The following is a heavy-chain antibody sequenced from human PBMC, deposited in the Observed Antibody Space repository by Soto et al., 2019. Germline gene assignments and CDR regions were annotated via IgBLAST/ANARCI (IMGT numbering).Heavy chain of an antibody. CDR2: ISQTGAT. D-gene: IGHD3-10*01. CDR3: ARAVSPYFGTWFDP. V-gene: IGHV4-30-2*01. Sequence: LSLTCAVSGGSITSGNSYSWSWIRQPPGRGLEWIGSISQTGATSYNPSLKSRVSVSLDKSKNQFSLRLSSVTAADMAVYYCARAVSPYFGTWFDPWGQGTLVTVPS. J-gene: IGHJ5*02. CDR1: GGSITSGNSYS.